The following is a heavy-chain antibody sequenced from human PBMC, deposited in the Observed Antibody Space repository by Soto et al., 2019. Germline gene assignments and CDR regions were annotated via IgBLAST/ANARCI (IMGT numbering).Heavy chain of an antibody. V-gene: IGHV1-18*04. D-gene: IGHD3-3*01. CDR3: ARDRLYDFWSDPFDY. Sequence: ASVKVSCKASGYTFTSYGISWVRRAPGQGLEWMGWISAYNGNTNYAQKLQGRVTMTTDTSTSTAYMELRSLRSDDTAVYYCARDRLYDFWSDPFDYWGQGTLVTVSS. CDR2: ISAYNGNT. J-gene: IGHJ4*02. CDR1: GYTFTSYG.